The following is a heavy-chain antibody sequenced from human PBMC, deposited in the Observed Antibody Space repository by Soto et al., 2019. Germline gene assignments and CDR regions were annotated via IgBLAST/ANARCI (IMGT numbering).Heavy chain of an antibody. V-gene: IGHV1-2*04. CDR3: ARDRDHYDSSAHLDY. CDR1: GYTFTGYY. Sequence: ASVKVSCKASGYTFTGYYMHWVRQAPGQGLERMGWINPNSGGTNYAQKFQGWVTMTRDTSISTAYMELSRLRSDDTAVYYRARDRDHYDSSAHLDYWGQGTLVTVSS. CDR2: INPNSGGT. D-gene: IGHD3-9*01. J-gene: IGHJ4*02.